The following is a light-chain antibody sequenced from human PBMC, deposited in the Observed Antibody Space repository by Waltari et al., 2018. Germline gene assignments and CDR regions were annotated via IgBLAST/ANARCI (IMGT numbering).Light chain of an antibody. V-gene: IGLV1-44*01. Sequence: QSVLTQPPSASGTPGQRATIHCSGSSSNIGVCTENWYQQFPGTAPTLLIYSSIQRPSGVPDRFSGSKSGTSASLAISGLQSEDEADYYCAAWDRSLSIVVFGGGTKLTVL. CDR2: SSI. CDR1: SSNIGVCT. CDR3: AAWDRSLSIVV. J-gene: IGLJ2*01.